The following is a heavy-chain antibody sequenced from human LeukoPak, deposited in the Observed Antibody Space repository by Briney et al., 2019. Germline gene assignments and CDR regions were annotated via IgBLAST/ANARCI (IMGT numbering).Heavy chain of an antibody. V-gene: IGHV3-7*01. CDR3: ASGALNDYGTPGPGHY. J-gene: IGHJ4*02. D-gene: IGHD4-17*01. CDR2: IKQDGSEK. CDR1: GFTFSSYW. Sequence: PGGSLRLSCAASGFTFSSYWMSWVRQAPGKGLEWVANIKQDGSEKYYVDSVKGRFTISRDNAKNSLYLQMNSLRAEDTAVYYCASGALNDYGTPGPGHYWGQGTLVTVSS.